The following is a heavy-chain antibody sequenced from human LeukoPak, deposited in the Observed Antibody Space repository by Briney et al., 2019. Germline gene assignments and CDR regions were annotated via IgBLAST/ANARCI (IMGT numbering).Heavy chain of an antibody. Sequence: SETLSLTCAVYGGSFSGYYWSWIRQPPGKGLEWIGEINHSGSTNYNPSLKSRVTISVDTSKNQFSLKLSSVTAADTAVYYCARIGGNPFDYWGQGTLVTVSS. J-gene: IGHJ4*02. V-gene: IGHV4-34*01. CDR1: GGSFSGYY. CDR2: INHSGST. CDR3: ARIGGNPFDY. D-gene: IGHD4-23*01.